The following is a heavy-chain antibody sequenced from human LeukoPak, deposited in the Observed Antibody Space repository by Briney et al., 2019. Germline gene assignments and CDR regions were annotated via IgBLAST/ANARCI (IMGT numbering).Heavy chain of an antibody. Sequence: PGGSLRLSCASSGFTFTSYAMHWVRQAPGKGLEWVAVIWFDGRNNDYADSVKGRFTISRDTSKNTVNLQMNSLRAEDTAVYYCARARGAHGDDGTTLSSWGQETLVTVSS. V-gene: IGHV3-33*08. CDR2: IWFDGRNN. J-gene: IGHJ5*02. D-gene: IGHD1/OR15-1a*01. CDR1: GFTFTSYA. CDR3: ARARGAHGDDGTTLSS.